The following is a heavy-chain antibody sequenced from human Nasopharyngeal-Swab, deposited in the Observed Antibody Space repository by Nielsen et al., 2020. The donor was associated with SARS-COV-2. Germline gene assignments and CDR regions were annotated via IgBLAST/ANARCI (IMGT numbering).Heavy chain of an antibody. CDR1: GFTFTAYS. J-gene: IGHJ3*02. D-gene: IGHD2-2*03. Sequence: GESLKISCAASGFTFTAYSMTWVRQAPGKGLEWASYISSSSSTKYCADSVKGRFTISRDNAKNSLYLQMNSLRDEDTAVYYCARATTVGYCSSTGCRDAFDIWGQGTVVAVSS. V-gene: IGHV3-48*02. CDR2: ISSSSSTK. CDR3: ARATTVGYCSSTGCRDAFDI.